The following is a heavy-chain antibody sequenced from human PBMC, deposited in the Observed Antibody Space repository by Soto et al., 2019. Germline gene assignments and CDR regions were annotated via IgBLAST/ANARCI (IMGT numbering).Heavy chain of an antibody. CDR1: GHSINSDYY. V-gene: IGHV4-38-2*02. CDR3: ARKGYYPSGRINLFDS. Sequence: PSETLSLTXTVAGHSINSDYYWGWIRQPPGKGLEWIGSIYPGGGTYYNPSLKSRVTISIDTSKNQFSLRLTSVTAADTAMYYCARKGYYPSGRINLFDSWGQGTLVTVS. CDR2: IYPGGGT. J-gene: IGHJ4*02. D-gene: IGHD3-10*01.